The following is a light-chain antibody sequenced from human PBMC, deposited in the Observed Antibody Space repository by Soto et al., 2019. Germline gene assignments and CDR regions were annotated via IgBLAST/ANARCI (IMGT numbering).Light chain of an antibody. J-gene: IGLJ2*01. CDR2: YDS. CDR1: NVGSRS. CDR3: QVWEATGDQVV. V-gene: IGLV3-21*01. Sequence: SYELTQPPSVSVAPGETARISCGGNNVGSRSVHWYQQKPGQAPFLVIYYDSDRPSGIPERFSGSNSGNTATLIISRVEAGDEADYYCQVWEATGDQVVFGGGTKRPS.